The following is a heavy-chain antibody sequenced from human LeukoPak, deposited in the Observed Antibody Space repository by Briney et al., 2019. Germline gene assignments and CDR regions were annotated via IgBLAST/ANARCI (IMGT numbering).Heavy chain of an antibody. CDR2: IIPIFGTA. V-gene: IGHV1-69*06. Sequence: TVKVSCKASGGTFSSYAITWVRQAPGQGLEWMGGIIPIFGTANYAQKFQGRVTITADKSTSTAYMELSSLRSEDTAVYYCARDSSYSSSWYVSGFDYWGQGTLVTVSS. D-gene: IGHD6-13*01. CDR3: ARDSSYSSSWYVSGFDY. CDR1: GGTFSSYA. J-gene: IGHJ4*02.